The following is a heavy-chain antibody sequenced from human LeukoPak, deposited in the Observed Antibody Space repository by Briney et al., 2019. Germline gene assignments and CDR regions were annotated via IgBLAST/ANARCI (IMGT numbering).Heavy chain of an antibody. CDR2: ISSSGSTI. V-gene: IGHV3-11*04. CDR1: GFAFSDYY. Sequence: GGSLRLSCAASGFAFSDYYMSWIRQAPGKGLEWVSYISSSGSTIYYADSVKGRFTISRDNAKNSLYLQMNSLRAEDTAVYYCARDPSVCSGGSCWDFDYWGQGTLVTVSS. D-gene: IGHD2-15*01. J-gene: IGHJ4*02. CDR3: ARDPSVCSGGSCWDFDY.